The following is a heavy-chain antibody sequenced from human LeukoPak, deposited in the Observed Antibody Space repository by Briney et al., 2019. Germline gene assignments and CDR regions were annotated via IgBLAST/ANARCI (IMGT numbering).Heavy chain of an antibody. V-gene: IGHV3-48*04. CDR3: ARDATTELGTVYMDV. J-gene: IGHJ6*03. CDR1: GFTFISYS. CDR2: ISTSGSSI. Sequence: GGSLRLSCAASGFTFISYSMNWVRQAPGKGLEWLSHISTSGSSIHYADSVKGRFTISRDNAKNSLYLQMNSLRVEDTAVYYCARDATTELGTVYMDVWGKGTTVTISS. D-gene: IGHD4-17*01.